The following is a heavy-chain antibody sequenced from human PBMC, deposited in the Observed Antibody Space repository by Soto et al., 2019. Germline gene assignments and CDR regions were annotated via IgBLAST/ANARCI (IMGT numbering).Heavy chain of an antibody. V-gene: IGHV3-23*01. CDR2: ISGSGGST. CDR3: AKDLLLWFGESHWFDP. Sequence: GGSLRLSCAASGFTFSSYAMSWVRQAPGKGLEWVSAISGSGGSTYYADSVKGRFTISRDNSKNTLYLQMNSLRAEDTAVYYCAKDLLLWFGESHWFDPWGQGTLVTVSS. CDR1: GFTFSSYA. D-gene: IGHD3-10*01. J-gene: IGHJ5*02.